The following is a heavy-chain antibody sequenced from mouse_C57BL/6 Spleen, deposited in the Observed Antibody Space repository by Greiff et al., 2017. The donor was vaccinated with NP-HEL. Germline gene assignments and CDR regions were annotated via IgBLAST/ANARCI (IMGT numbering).Heavy chain of an antibody. CDR1: GFSLTSYG. Sequence: VQLQESGPGLVQPSQSLSITCTVSGFSLTSYGVHWVRQSPGKGLEWLGVIWSGGSSDYYAAFISRLSISKEHSTSQVCFEMNSLEADDTAVYYCARNFLDGYHGGNPFDYWGQGTTLTVSS. CDR3: ARNFLDGYHGGNPFDY. J-gene: IGHJ2*01. CDR2: IWSGGSS. D-gene: IGHD2-3*01. V-gene: IGHV2-2*01.